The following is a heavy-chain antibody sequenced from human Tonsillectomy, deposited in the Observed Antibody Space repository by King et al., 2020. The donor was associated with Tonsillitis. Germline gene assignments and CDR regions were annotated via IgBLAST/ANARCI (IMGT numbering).Heavy chain of an antibody. J-gene: IGHJ6*03. CDR1: GFIFSRYG. CDR2: ISPDGSKK. Sequence: VQLVESGGGVVQPGRSLRLSCAASGFIFSRYGMHWVRQAPGKGLEWVAVISPDGSKKYYGDSVKGRFTISRDNSKNTLYLQMNSLKAEDTAVYYCAKVQDFIFDYMDVWGNGTTVTVSS. D-gene: IGHD3-3*01. V-gene: IGHV3-30*18. CDR3: AKVQDFIFDYMDV.